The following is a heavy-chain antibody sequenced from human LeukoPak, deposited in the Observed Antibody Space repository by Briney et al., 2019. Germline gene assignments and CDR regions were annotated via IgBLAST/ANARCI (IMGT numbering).Heavy chain of an antibody. Sequence: GGSLRLSCAVSGFTVSSNYMSWVRQPPGKGLEWVSGIYTGGSTYSADSVKGRFTISRDNSKNIVYLQMNSLRIEDTGVYYCAKDRREGYNGPHFWGLGALVTVSA. V-gene: IGHV3-53*05. CDR1: GFTVSSNY. J-gene: IGHJ4*02. CDR3: AKDRREGYNGPHF. CDR2: IYTGGST. D-gene: IGHD5-24*01.